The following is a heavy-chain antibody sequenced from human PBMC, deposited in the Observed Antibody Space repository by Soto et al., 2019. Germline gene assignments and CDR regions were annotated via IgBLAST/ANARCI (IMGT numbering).Heavy chain of an antibody. V-gene: IGHV1-18*01. CDR2: ISATNGST. Sequence: QVQLVQSGAEVKKPGASVKVSCKASGYTFTSYGSSWVRQAPGQGLEWMGWISATNGSTHNAQKLKGRVTMTTDTSTSTAYMELRRLRSDDTAVYYCARYEGWVTPPLYWGQGSLVTVAS. CDR1: GYTFTSYG. CDR3: ARYEGWVTPPLY. J-gene: IGHJ4*02. D-gene: IGHD2-21*02.